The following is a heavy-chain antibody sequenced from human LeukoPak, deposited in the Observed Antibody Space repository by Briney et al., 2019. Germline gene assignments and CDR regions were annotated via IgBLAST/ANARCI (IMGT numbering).Heavy chain of an antibody. V-gene: IGHV3-66*02. CDR3: ARNRYYGLDV. CDR2: ILSGGST. Sequence: GGSLRLSCAASGFTVNSNDMSWVRQAPGKGLEWVSVILSGGSTYHADSVKGRFTISRDNSKNTLYLQMNSLRVDDTSVYYCARNRYYGLDVWGQGTTVTVPS. CDR1: GFTVNSND. J-gene: IGHJ6*02.